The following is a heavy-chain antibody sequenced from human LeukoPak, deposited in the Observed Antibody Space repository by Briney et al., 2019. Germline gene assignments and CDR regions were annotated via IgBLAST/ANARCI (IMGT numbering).Heavy chain of an antibody. J-gene: IGHJ4*02. CDR2: IYYSGST. Sequence: SETLSLTCTVSGGSMNSNYWGWIRRPPGKGLEWIGSIYYSGSTYYNPSLKSRVTVSVDTSKNQFSLNLSSVTAADTAVYYCVRGSTLRHYQYWGQGTLVTVSS. CDR3: VRGSTLRHYQY. V-gene: IGHV4-39*01. CDR1: GGSMNSNY. D-gene: IGHD3-16*01.